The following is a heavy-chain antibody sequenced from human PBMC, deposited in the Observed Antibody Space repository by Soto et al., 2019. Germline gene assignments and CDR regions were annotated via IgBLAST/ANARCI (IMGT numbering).Heavy chain of an antibody. V-gene: IGHV3-7*01. Sequence: GGSLRLSCAASGFTFSSYWMSWVRQAPGKGLEWVANIKQDGSEKYYVDSVKGRFTISRDNAKNSLYLQMNSLRAEDTAVYYCARVKRQVTGVSFGYWGQGTLVTVSS. CDR2: IKQDGSEK. CDR3: ARVKRQVTGVSFGY. D-gene: IGHD7-27*01. J-gene: IGHJ4*02. CDR1: GFTFSSYW.